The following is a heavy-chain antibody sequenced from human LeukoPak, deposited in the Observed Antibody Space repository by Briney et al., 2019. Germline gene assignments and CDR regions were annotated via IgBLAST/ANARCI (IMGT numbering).Heavy chain of an antibody. Sequence: SETLSLTCTVSGGSISSYYWSWIRQPPGKGLEWIGYIYYSGSTNYNPSLKSRVTISVDTSKNQFSLKLSSVTAADTAVYYCARLGPMVRGANSYYFDYWGQGTLVTVSS. CDR1: GGSISSYY. J-gene: IGHJ4*02. CDR3: ARLGPMVRGANSYYFDY. CDR2: IYYSGST. V-gene: IGHV4-59*01. D-gene: IGHD3-10*01.